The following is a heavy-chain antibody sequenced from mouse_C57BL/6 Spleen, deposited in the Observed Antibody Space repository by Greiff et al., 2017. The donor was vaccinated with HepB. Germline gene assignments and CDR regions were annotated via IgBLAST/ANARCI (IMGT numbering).Heavy chain of an antibody. CDR1: GYSITSGYY. D-gene: IGHD2-1*01. Sequence: EVQVVESGPGLVKPSQSLSLTCSVTGYSITSGYYWNWIRQFPGNKLEWMGYISYDGSNNYNPSLKNRISITRDTSKNQFFLKLNSVTTEDTATYYCARDVGGNYEGYFDVWGTGTTVTVSS. V-gene: IGHV3-6*01. CDR3: ARDVGGNYEGYFDV. J-gene: IGHJ1*03. CDR2: ISYDGSN.